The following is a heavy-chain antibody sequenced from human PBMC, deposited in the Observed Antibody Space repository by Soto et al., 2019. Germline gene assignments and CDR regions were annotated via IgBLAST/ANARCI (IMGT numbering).Heavy chain of an antibody. J-gene: IGHJ2*01. CDR3: ARSGYSSGWYHWYFDF. CDR1: GYIFTNYA. V-gene: IGHV1-3*01. D-gene: IGHD6-19*01. Sequence: QVQLVQSGAEVKKPGASVKVSGKASGYIFTNYAIHWVRQAPGQRLEWMGWINGGNGNTKYSQKFQGRVTITRDTSASTGYMDLSSLRSEDTAVYYCARSGYSSGWYHWYFDFWGRGTLVTVSS. CDR2: INGGNGNT.